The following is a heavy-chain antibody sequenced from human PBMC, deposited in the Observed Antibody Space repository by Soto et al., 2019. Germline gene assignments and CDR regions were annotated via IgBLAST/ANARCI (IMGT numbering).Heavy chain of an antibody. V-gene: IGHV3-74*01. CDR2: ASPDGTST. D-gene: IGHD4-17*01. Sequence: VGSLRLSCAASGFTFSSFWMHWVRQAPGKGLEWVSRASPDGTSTSYADSVKGRFTISRDNAKNTLFMQMNSLRAEDTAVYYCTRHGSGDYFLFDPWGQGTLVTVSS. J-gene: IGHJ5*02. CDR1: GFTFSSFW. CDR3: TRHGSGDYFLFDP.